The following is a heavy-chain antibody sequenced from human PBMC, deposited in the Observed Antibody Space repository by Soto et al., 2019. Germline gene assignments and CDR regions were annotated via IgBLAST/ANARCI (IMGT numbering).Heavy chain of an antibody. CDR3: AKMSSENYYDPVFS. D-gene: IGHD3-22*01. V-gene: IGHV3-11*01. CDR1: GFTFSDYY. CDR2: ISSSGNTI. J-gene: IGHJ4*02. Sequence: QVQLVESGGGLVKTSGSLRLACAASGFTFSDYYMSWVRQAPGKGLEWVSYISSSGNTIYYADSVKGRFTISRDNAKNSVYLPMNSLRAEDTALYFGAKMSSENYYDPVFSWGQGTLVTVSS.